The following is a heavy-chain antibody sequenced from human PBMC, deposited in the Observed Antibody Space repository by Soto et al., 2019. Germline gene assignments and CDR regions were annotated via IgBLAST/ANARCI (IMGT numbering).Heavy chain of an antibody. CDR1: GFTFSSYG. CDR3: ARVPTVTPVFFDY. J-gene: IGHJ4*02. Sequence: QVQLVESGGGVVQPGRSLRLSCAASGFTFSSYGMHWVRQAPGKGLEWVAVIWYDGSNKYYADSVKGRFTISRVNSKNTLYLQMNSLRAEDTAVYYCARVPTVTPVFFDYWGQGTLVTVSS. CDR2: IWYDGSNK. V-gene: IGHV3-33*01. D-gene: IGHD4-17*01.